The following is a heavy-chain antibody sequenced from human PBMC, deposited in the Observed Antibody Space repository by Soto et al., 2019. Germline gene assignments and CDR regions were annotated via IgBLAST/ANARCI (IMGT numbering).Heavy chain of an antibody. D-gene: IGHD6-19*01. CDR3: ARDMGFSSGWYPLDY. J-gene: IGHJ4*02. CDR2: IKQDGSEK. V-gene: IGHV3-7*03. CDR1: GFTFSGYW. Sequence: EVQLVESGGGLVQPGGSLRLSCAASGFTFSGYWMNWVRQAPGKGLEWVANIKQDGSEKYYVDSVKGRFTISRDNAKNSLYLQMNSLRAEDTAVYYCARDMGFSSGWYPLDYWGQGTLVTVSS.